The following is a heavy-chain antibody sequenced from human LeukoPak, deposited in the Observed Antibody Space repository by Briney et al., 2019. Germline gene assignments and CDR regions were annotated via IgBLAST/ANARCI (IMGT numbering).Heavy chain of an antibody. V-gene: IGHV3-30*02. J-gene: IGHJ3*02. Sequence: SGGSLRLSCAASGFTFSSSVTHWVRQSPGKGLEWVAFTHYDGSKRYADSVKGRFTISRDNSKNTLYLQMDSLRTEDTAVYNCAGEVEDAFDIWGQGTMVTVSS. CDR1: GFTFSSSV. CDR2: THYDGSKR. CDR3: AGEVEDAFDI.